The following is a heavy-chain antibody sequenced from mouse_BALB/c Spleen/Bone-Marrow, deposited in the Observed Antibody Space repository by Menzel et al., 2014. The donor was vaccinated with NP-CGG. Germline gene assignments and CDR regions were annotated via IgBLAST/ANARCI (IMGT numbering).Heavy chain of an antibody. V-gene: IGHV5-6-5*01. CDR2: ISSGGSA. D-gene: IGHD2-4*01. CDR3: ARGYDYDFDY. CDR1: GFTFXNFA. J-gene: IGHJ2*01. Sequence: DVQLQESGGGLVKPGGSLKLSCAASGFTFXNFAMSWVRQTPDKRLEWVASISSGGSAYCPDSVKGRLSISRDNARDILFLQMSSLRSEDTAMYYCARGYDYDFDYWGQGTTLTVSS.